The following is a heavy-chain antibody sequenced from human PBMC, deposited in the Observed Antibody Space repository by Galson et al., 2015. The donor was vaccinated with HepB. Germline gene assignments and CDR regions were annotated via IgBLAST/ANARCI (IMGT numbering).Heavy chain of an antibody. CDR1: GFTFGSYA. CDR2: ISGSGGSS. CDR3: AKAYSGYDQGYYYYYGMDV. Sequence: SLRLSCAASGFTFGSYAMSWVRQAPGKGLEWVSTISGSGGSSYYSDSVKGRFTILRDNSKNTLHLHMISLRAGDTAVYYCAKAYSGYDQGYYYYYGMDVWGQGTTVTVSS. V-gene: IGHV3-23*01. J-gene: IGHJ6*02. D-gene: IGHD5-12*01.